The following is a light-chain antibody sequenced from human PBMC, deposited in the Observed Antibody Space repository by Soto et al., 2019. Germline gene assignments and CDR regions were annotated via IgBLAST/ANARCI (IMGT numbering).Light chain of an antibody. CDR2: GAS. V-gene: IGKV3-20*01. CDR1: QSVSSSY. Sequence: EIVMTQSPATLSVSPGERATLSCRASQSVSSSYLAWYQQKPGQAPRLLIYGASSRATGIPDRFSGSGSGTDFTLTISRLEPEDFAVYYCQQHGSSPITLGQGTRLEI. J-gene: IGKJ5*01. CDR3: QQHGSSPIT.